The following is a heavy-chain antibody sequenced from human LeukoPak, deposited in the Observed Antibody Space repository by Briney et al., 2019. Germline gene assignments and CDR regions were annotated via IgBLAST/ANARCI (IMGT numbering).Heavy chain of an antibody. D-gene: IGHD2-2*01. CDR1: GGSISSYY. J-gene: IGHJ5*02. V-gene: IGHV4-59*01. CDR2: IYYSGST. Sequence: SETLSLTCTVSGGSISSYYWGWIRQPPGKGLEWIGYIYYSGSTNYNPSLKSRVTISVDTSKNQFSLKLSSVTAADTAVYYCARAGGDVVVPAAMGWFDPWGQGTLVTVSS. CDR3: ARAGGDVVVPAAMGWFDP.